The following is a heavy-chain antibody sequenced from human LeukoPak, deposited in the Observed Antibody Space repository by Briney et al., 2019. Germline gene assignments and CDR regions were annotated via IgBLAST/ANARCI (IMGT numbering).Heavy chain of an antibody. CDR3: ARAFDYRFDY. Sequence: GSLRLSFAASGVTGSRNYIGLGRQAPGKGLEWVSYIYSGGSTFYADSVKGRFTISRDNSKNTLYLQMNSLRAEDTAVYYCARAFDYRFDYWGQGTLVTVSS. D-gene: IGHD4-11*01. CDR1: GVTGSRNY. CDR2: IYSGGST. J-gene: IGHJ4*02. V-gene: IGHV3-53*01.